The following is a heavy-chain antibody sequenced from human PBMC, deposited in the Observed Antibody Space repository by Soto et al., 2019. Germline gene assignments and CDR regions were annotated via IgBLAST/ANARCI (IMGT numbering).Heavy chain of an antibody. V-gene: IGHV5-51*01. Sequence: GESLKISCQGSGYSFTSNWIGWVRQMPGKGLEWMGIINPADSDIKYSPSFQGQVTISADRSIGTAYLQWSSLKASDTAMYYCARHQRDDASRKIDCWGQGTLVTVSS. D-gene: IGHD3-16*01. CDR2: INPADSDI. CDR1: GYSFTSNW. CDR3: ARHQRDDASRKIDC. J-gene: IGHJ4*02.